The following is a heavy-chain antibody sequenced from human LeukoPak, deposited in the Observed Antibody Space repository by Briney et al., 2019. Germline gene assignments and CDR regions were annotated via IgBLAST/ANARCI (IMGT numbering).Heavy chain of an antibody. V-gene: IGHV3-48*01. D-gene: IGHD6-6*01. J-gene: IGHJ4*02. CDR1: GFTLSNYG. CDR3: ARGGAARPDY. CDR2: ISSSSSAK. Sequence: GGSPRLSCAASGFTLSNYGMNWVRQAPGKGLEWVSYISSSSSAKNYADSVKGRFTISRDNAKNSLYLQMNSLRVEDTAVYYCARGGAARPDYWGQGTLVTVSS.